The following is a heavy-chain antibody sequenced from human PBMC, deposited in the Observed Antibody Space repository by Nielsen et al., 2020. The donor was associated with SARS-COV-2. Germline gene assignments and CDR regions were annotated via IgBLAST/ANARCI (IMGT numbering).Heavy chain of an antibody. CDR3: ATAYNGNYYWDY. D-gene: IGHD1-7*01. V-gene: IGHV5-10-1*04. Sequence: GESLKISCKGSGYSFTSYWVSWVRQMPGTGLEWMGRIDPSDSYANYSPSFQGQVTISADKSISTAYLQWSSLKASDTAMYYCATAYNGNYYWDYWGQGTLVTVSS. CDR1: GYSFTSYW. CDR2: IDPSDSYA. J-gene: IGHJ4*02.